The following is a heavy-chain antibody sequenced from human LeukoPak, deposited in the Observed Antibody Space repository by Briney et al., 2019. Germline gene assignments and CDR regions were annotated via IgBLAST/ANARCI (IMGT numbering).Heavy chain of an antibody. Sequence: VKVSCKASGGTFSSYAISWVRQAPGQGLEWMGGIIPIFGTANYAQKFQGRVTITADESTSTAYMELSSLRSEDTAVYYCARERKAYDFWSGYRPDAFDIWGQGTMVTVSS. V-gene: IGHV1-69*01. CDR3: ARERKAYDFWSGYRPDAFDI. D-gene: IGHD3-3*01. CDR1: GGTFSSYA. CDR2: IIPIFGTA. J-gene: IGHJ3*02.